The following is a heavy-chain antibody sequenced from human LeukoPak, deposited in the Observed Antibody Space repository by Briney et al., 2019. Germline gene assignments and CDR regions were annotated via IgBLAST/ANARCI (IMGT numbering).Heavy chain of an antibody. CDR1: GFTFSSYA. D-gene: IGHD6-13*01. CDR2: ISYDGSNK. CDR3: ARGGLYSSSWFGDY. J-gene: IGHJ4*02. V-gene: IGHV3-30-3*01. Sequence: GGSLRLSCAASGFTFSSYAMHWVRQAPGKGLEWVAVISYDGSNKYYADSVKGRFTISRDNSKNTLYLQMNSLRAEDTAVYYCARGGLYSSSWFGDYWGQGTLVTVSS.